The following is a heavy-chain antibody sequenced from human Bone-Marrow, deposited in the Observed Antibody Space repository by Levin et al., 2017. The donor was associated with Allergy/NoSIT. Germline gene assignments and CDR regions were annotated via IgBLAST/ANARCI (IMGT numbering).Heavy chain of an antibody. CDR2: IYYSGST. CDR3: ARVRYSSGWLDY. Sequence: SETLSLTCTVSGGSISSYYWSWIRQPPGKGLEWIGYIYYSGSTNYNPSLKSRVTISVDTSKNQFSLKLSSVTAADTAVYYCARVRYSSGWLDYWGQGTLVTVSS. V-gene: IGHV4-59*01. J-gene: IGHJ4*02. CDR1: GGSISSYY. D-gene: IGHD6-19*01.